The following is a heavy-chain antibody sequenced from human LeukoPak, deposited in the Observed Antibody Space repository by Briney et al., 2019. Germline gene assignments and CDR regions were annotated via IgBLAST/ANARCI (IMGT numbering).Heavy chain of an antibody. CDR1: GFTFSSYS. J-gene: IGHJ4*02. Sequence: GGSLRLSCAASGFTFSSYSMNWVRQAPGKGLEWVSSISSSSSYINYADSVKGRFTISRDNAKNSLYLQMNSLRAEDTAVYYCARGSYDFWSGSKHTSGRSGDYWGQGTLVTVSS. V-gene: IGHV3-21*01. D-gene: IGHD3-3*01. CDR3: ARGSYDFWSGSKHTSGRSGDY. CDR2: ISSSSSYI.